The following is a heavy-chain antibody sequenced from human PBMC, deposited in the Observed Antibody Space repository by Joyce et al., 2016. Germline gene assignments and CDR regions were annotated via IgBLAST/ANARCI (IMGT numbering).Heavy chain of an antibody. CDR2: ITSDGSRQ. V-gene: IGHV3-30*18. CDR1: GFPFNERG. CDR3: AKRGFCSGGRCYSFHFHL. J-gene: IGHJ4*02. D-gene: IGHD2-15*01. Sequence: QVQLVESGGGVVRPGGSLRLSCVASGFPFNERGMDWVRQGPGKGLEWGALITSDGSRQLYTDSVKGRFTISRDNSRNTVYLQMDSLRPDDTAVFYCAKRGFCSGGRCYSFHFHLWGQGTLVTVSA.